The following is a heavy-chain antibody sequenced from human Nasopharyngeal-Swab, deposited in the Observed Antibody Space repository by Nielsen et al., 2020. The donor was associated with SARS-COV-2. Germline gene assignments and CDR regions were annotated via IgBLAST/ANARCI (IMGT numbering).Heavy chain of an antibody. CDR2: FDPEDGET. J-gene: IGHJ4*02. CDR3: ATAPAYCGGDCYSVGLSG. Sequence: ASVKVSCKVSGYTLTELSMHWVRQAPGKGLEWMGGFDPEDGETIYAQKFQGRVTMTEDTSTDTAYMELSSLSSEDTAVYYCATAPAYCGGDCYSVGLSGWGQGTLVTVSS. D-gene: IGHD2-21*02. V-gene: IGHV1-24*01. CDR1: GYTLTELS.